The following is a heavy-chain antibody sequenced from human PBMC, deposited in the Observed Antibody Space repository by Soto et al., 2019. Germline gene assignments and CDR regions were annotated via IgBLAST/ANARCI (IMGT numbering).Heavy chain of an antibody. CDR3: ARANTIRPYYFNMDV. V-gene: IGHV1-2*04. CDR2: INPNSGGT. J-gene: IGHJ6*04. Sequence: QVQLVQSGPEVRKPGASLKVSCKASGYTFTAYYIHWVRQGPGRGLEWVGWINPNSGGTYYAQKFQPWSTMTRDTSMSTAYLELSGLTSNDTAVYYCARANTIRPYYFNMDVWGEGTTVTVSS. D-gene: IGHD3-22*01. CDR1: GYTFTAYY.